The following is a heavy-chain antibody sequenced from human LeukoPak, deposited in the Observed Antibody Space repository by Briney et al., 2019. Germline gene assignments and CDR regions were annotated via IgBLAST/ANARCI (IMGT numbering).Heavy chain of an antibody. J-gene: IGHJ6*02. D-gene: IGHD6-19*01. CDR2: IYYSGSP. CDR1: GGSINSYY. CDR3: ARSIVVAGFVSDYYYYGMDV. Sequence: SETLSLTCTVFGGSINSYYWSWIRQPPGKGLEWVGYIYYSGSPTYNPSLKSRVAISIHTSKKHFSLKLSSVTAADTAVYYCARSIVVAGFVSDYYYYGMDVWGQGTTVTVSS. V-gene: IGHV4-59*08.